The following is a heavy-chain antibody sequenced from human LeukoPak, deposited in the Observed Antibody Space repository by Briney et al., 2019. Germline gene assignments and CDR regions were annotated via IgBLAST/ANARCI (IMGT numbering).Heavy chain of an antibody. V-gene: IGHV4-59*08. CDR3: ARWLQNQLDY. Sequence: SETLSLTCTVSGSSISSYYWSWIRQPPGKGLEWIGYIYSSAYTNYNPSLKSRVTISVDTSKNQFSLRLSSVTAADTAVYYCARWLQNQLDYWGQGTLVTVSS. CDR2: IYSSAYT. CDR1: GSSISSYY. D-gene: IGHD5-24*01. J-gene: IGHJ4*02.